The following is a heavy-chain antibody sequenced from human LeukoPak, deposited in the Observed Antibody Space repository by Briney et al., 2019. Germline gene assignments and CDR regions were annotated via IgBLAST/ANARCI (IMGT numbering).Heavy chain of an antibody. CDR3: VRGGGSFDS. Sequence: PGGSLRLSCAASGFTFSGFAMSWVRRTPGKGLEWVSGISGSGDNTLYADSVKGRFTISRDNSKNTLYLQMNSLRAEDTAVYYCVRGGGSFDSWGQGTLVTVSS. CDR2: ISGSGDNT. CDR1: GFTFSGFA. J-gene: IGHJ4*02. V-gene: IGHV3-23*01. D-gene: IGHD3-10*01.